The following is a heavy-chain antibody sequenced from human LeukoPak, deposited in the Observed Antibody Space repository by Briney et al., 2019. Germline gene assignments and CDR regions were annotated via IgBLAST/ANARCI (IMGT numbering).Heavy chain of an antibody. CDR2: IYTSGST. V-gene: IGHV4-4*07. J-gene: IGHJ4*02. D-gene: IGHD2-21*02. CDR3: AREVVVTATVDY. CDR1: GDSISTYY. Sequence: SETLSLTCTVSGDSISTYYWSWIRQPAGKGLEWIGRIYTSGSTNYNPSLKSRVTISVDTSKNQFSLKLSSVTAADTAVYYCAREVVVTATVDYWGQGTLVTVSS.